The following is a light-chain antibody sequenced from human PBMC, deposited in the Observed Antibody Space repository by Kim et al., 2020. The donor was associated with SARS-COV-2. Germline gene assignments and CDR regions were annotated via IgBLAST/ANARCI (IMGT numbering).Light chain of an antibody. Sequence: SPGERAALSRRASQSGSSNLAWYQQKPGQAPRLLIYGASTRATGIPARFSGSGSGTEFTLTISSLQSEDFAVYYCQQYNNWPPRSSFGQGTKLEI. CDR3: QQYNNWPPRSS. J-gene: IGKJ2*03. V-gene: IGKV3-15*01. CDR1: QSGSSN. CDR2: GAS.